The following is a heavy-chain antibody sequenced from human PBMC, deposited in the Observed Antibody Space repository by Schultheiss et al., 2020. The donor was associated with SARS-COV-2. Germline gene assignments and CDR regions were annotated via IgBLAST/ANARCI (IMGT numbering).Heavy chain of an antibody. D-gene: IGHD5-24*01. Sequence: GGSLRLSCAASGFTFSSHAMNWVRQAPGGGLEWVSGTSGSGGSTYYADSVKGRFTISRDNAKNVLYLQMNSLRAEDTAVYYCARWLILDYWGQGTLVTVSS. CDR1: GFTFSSHA. CDR2: TSGSGGST. CDR3: ARWLILDY. V-gene: IGHV3-23*01. J-gene: IGHJ4*02.